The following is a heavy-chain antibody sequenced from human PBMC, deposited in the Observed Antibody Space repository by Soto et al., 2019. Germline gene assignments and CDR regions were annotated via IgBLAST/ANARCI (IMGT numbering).Heavy chain of an antibody. CDR1: GGTFSSYA. V-gene: IGHV1-69*13. Sequence: SVKVSCKASGGTFSSYAISWVRQAPGQGLEWMGGIIPIFGTANYAQKFQGRVTITADESTSTAYMELSSLRSEDTAVYYCAGGRIAARFAGYFDYWGQGTLVTVSS. D-gene: IGHD6-6*01. CDR3: AGGRIAARFAGYFDY. CDR2: IIPIFGTA. J-gene: IGHJ4*02.